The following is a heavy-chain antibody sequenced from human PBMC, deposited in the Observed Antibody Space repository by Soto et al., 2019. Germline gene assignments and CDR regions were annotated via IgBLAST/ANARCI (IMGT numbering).Heavy chain of an antibody. Sequence: ASVKVSCKASGYTFSRYDINWVRQATGQGLEWMGWMNPNSANTGYAQKFQGRVTMTTDTSTSTAYMELSSLRSEDTAVYYCAREGITNFGVVIFYGMDVWGQGTTVTVSS. D-gene: IGHD3-3*01. J-gene: IGHJ6*02. V-gene: IGHV1-8*01. CDR3: AREGITNFGVVIFYGMDV. CDR1: GYTFSRYD. CDR2: MNPNSANT.